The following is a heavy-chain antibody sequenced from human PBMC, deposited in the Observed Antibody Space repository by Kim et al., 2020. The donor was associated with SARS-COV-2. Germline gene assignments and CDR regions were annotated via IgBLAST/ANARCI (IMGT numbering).Heavy chain of an antibody. CDR1: GFTFNGYA. CDR2: IDGGDGTT. D-gene: IGHD2-2*03. CDR3: TRGEWGWIWDH. J-gene: IGHJ4*02. V-gene: IGHV3-23*01. Sequence: GGSLRLSCTTSGFTFNGYAMHWVRQAPGKGLEWVSRIDGGDGTTYYVDSVKGRFTISRDNSKNTLYLQMSSLRADDTAVYYCTRGEWGWIWDHWGQGSL.